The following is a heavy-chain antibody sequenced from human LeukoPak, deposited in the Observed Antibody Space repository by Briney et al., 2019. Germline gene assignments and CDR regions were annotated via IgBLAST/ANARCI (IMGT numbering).Heavy chain of an antibody. CDR2: VSYDGSNK. J-gene: IGHJ4*02. Sequence: PGGSLRLSCAASGFTFSSYGMHWVRQAPGKGLEWVAVVSYDGSNKYYADSVKGRFTISRDNSKNTLYLQMNSLRAEDTAVYYCAVGATYFDYWGQGTLVTVSS. D-gene: IGHD1-26*01. V-gene: IGHV3-30*03. CDR1: GFTFSSYG. CDR3: AVGATYFDY.